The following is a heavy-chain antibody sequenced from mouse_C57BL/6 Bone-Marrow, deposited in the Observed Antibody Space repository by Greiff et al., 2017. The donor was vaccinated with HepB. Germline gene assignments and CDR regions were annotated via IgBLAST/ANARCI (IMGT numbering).Heavy chain of an antibody. Sequence: VQLQQSGAELVRPGASVTLSCKASGYTFTDYEMHWVKQTPVHGLEWIGAIDPETGGTAYNQKFKGKAILTADKSSSTAYMELRSLTSEDSAVYYCTRVYTVPWFAYWGQGTLVTVSA. CDR3: TRVYTVPWFAY. J-gene: IGHJ3*01. V-gene: IGHV1-15*01. D-gene: IGHD1-1*01. CDR1: GYTFTDYE. CDR2: IDPETGGT.